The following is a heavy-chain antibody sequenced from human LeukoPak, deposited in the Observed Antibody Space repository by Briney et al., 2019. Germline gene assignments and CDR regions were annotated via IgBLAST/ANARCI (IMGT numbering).Heavy chain of an antibody. D-gene: IGHD3-22*01. Sequence: ASVKVSCKASGYTFTSYDINWVRQATGQGLEWMGRMNPNSGNTGYAQKFQGRVTITRNTSISTAYMELSSLRSEDTAVYYCARGSVWLVYYYYMDVWGKGTTVTVSS. V-gene: IGHV1-8*03. CDR2: MNPNSGNT. CDR1: GYTFTSYD. J-gene: IGHJ6*03. CDR3: ARGSVWLVYYYYMDV.